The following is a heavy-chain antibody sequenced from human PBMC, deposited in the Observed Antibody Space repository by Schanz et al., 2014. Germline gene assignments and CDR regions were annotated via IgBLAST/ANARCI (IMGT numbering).Heavy chain of an antibody. CDR2: IIPILGIA. Sequence: VQLEQSGAEVKKPGSSVKVSCKASGGTFSSFGINWVRQAPGQGLEWMGRIIPILGIANYAQKFQGRVTNTADKSTSTAYMDLSSLRPEDTAVYYCAGAFDSSGYYFDYWGQGTLVNVSS. V-gene: IGHV1-69*02. CDR3: AGAFDSSGYYFDY. CDR1: GGTFSSFG. J-gene: IGHJ4*02. D-gene: IGHD3-22*01.